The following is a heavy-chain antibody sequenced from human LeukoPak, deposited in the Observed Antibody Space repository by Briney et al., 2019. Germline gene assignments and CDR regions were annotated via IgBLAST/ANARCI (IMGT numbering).Heavy chain of an antibody. CDR3: ARSYSGYDLGGYYYYGMDV. D-gene: IGHD5-12*01. Sequence: SETLSLTCTVSGGSISSYYWSWIRQPPGKGLEWIGYIYYSGSTNYNPSLKSRVTISVDTSKNQFSLKLSSETAADTAVYYCARSYSGYDLGGYYYYGMDVWGQGTTVTVSS. CDR2: IYYSGST. V-gene: IGHV4-59*01. J-gene: IGHJ6*02. CDR1: GGSISSYY.